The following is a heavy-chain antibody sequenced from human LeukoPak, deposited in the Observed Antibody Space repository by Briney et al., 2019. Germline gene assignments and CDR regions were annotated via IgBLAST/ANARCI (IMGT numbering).Heavy chain of an antibody. CDR1: GFSFSTYN. D-gene: IGHD3-9*01. V-gene: IGHV3-21*04. CDR3: ARFPNLRYFDWLPRRDYYYYYGMDV. J-gene: IGHJ6*02. Sequence: TGGSLRLSCAASGFSFSTYNMNWVRQAPGKALEWVSSITSSGREIFYIDSVKGRFTISRDNAEKSLYLQMNSLRAEDTAVYYCARFPNLRYFDWLPRRDYYYYYGMDVWGQGTTVTVSS. CDR2: ITSSGREI.